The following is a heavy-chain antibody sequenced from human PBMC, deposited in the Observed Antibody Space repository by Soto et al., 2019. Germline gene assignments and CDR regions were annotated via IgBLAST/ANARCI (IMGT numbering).Heavy chain of an antibody. V-gene: IGHV5-10-1*01. CDR2: IDPSDSYT. CDR1: GYSFTSYW. Sequence: PGESLTISCKGSGYSFTSYWISWVRQMPGKGLEWLGRIDPSDSYTNYSPSFQGHVTISADKSISTAYLQWSSLKASDTAMYYCARHSQARGYSYGYDYYYGMDVWGQGTTVTVSS. CDR3: ARHSQARGYSYGYDYYYGMDV. J-gene: IGHJ6*02. D-gene: IGHD5-18*01.